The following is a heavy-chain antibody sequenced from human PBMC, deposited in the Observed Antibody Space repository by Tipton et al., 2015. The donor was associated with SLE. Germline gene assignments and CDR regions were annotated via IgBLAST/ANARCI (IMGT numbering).Heavy chain of an antibody. J-gene: IGHJ3*01. Sequence: TLSLTCTVSGSSITAYYWTWIRQPPGKGPEWIGYVYYSGTTNYNPSLKSRVTISVDTSKNQFSLKLSSVTAADTAVYYCARSLESFDVWGQGTMVTVSS. CDR1: GSSITAYY. CDR3: ARSLESFDV. V-gene: IGHV4-59*12. CDR2: VYYSGTT. D-gene: IGHD3-3*01.